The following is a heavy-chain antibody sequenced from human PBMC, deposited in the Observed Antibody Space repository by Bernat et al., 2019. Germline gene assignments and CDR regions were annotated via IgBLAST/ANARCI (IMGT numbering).Heavy chain of an antibody. CDR3: TRDPMTTVTGYYYYYYMDV. J-gene: IGHJ6*03. CDR1: GFTFGDYA. D-gene: IGHD4-17*01. CDR2: IRSKAYGGKT. Sequence: EVQLVESGGGLVQPGRSLRLSCTASGFTFGDYAMSWVRQAPGKGLELVGFIRSKAYGGKTEYAASVKGRFTSAREDSKSIAYLQMNSLKTEDTAVYYCTRDPMTTVTGYYYYYYMDVWGKGTTVTVAS. V-gene: IGHV3-49*04.